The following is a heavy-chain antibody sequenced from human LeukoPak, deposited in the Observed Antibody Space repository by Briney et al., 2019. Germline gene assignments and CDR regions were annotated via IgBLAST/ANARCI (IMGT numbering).Heavy chain of an antibody. J-gene: IGHJ2*01. V-gene: IGHV3-23*01. CDR2: ISGSGVGT. CDR3: AKRAMWLLYWYFDL. CDR1: GFTFSNYA. Sequence: GGSLRLSRAASGFTFSNYAMNWVRQAPGEGLEWVSGISGSGVGTYYKDSVKGRFTISRHNSKDTLYLQMNSLRAEDTAVYYCAKRAMWLLYWYFDLWGRGTLVTVSS. D-gene: IGHD5-12*01.